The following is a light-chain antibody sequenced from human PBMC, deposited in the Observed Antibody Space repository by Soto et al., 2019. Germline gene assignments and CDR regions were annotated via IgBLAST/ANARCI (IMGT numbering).Light chain of an antibody. Sequence: EIVMTQSPATLSVSPGERATLSCRASQSVSSNLAWYQQKPGQAPRLLIYGASTRATGIPARFSGRGSGTEFTLTISSLQSEDFAFYYCQQYNNWPPQYTFGQGTKLEIK. CDR1: QSVSSN. V-gene: IGKV3-15*01. J-gene: IGKJ2*01. CDR3: QQYNNWPPQYT. CDR2: GAS.